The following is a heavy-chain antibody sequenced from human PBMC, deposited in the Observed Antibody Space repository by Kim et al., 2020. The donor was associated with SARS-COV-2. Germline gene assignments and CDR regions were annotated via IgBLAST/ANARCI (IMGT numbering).Heavy chain of an antibody. V-gene: IGHV3-48*04. J-gene: IGHJ4*02. CDR2: ISSSGTTT. CDR1: GFTFSSYS. CDR3: TAPLDF. Sequence: GGSLRLSCAASGFTFSSYSISWVRQAPGKGLERVSYISSSGTTTYYTDSVKGRFTISRDNAKNSVYLQMNSLRAEDTAVYYCTAPLDFCGQGTLV.